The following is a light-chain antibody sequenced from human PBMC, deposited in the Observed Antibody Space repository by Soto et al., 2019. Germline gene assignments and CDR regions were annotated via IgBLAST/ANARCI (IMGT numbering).Light chain of an antibody. Sequence: QSALTQPASVSGSPRQSITISCTGTSSDVGAYNFVSWYQQHPGKAPKLMIYDVSNRPSGVSSRFSAFKSGNTASLIISGLQAEDERDYYCSSYTSSATYVFGTGTKLTVL. CDR3: SSYTSSATYV. CDR2: DVS. V-gene: IGLV2-14*03. CDR1: SSDVGAYNF. J-gene: IGLJ1*01.